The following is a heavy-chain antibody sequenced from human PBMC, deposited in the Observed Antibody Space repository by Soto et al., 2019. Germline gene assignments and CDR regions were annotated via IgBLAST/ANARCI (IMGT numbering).Heavy chain of an antibody. Sequence: GGSLRLSCAASGFTFSSYGMHWVRQAPGKGLEWVAVISYDGSNKYYADSVKGRFTISRDNSKNTLYLQMNSLRAEDTAVYYCAKEQGQQPLSWGFYYYYYGMDVWGQGTTVTVSS. CDR1: GFTFSSYG. CDR2: ISYDGSNK. D-gene: IGHD6-13*01. J-gene: IGHJ6*02. CDR3: AKEQGQQPLSWGFYYYYYGMDV. V-gene: IGHV3-30*18.